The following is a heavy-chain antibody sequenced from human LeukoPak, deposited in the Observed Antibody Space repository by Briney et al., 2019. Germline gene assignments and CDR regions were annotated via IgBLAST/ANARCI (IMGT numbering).Heavy chain of an antibody. CDR2: VTGRGGST. CDR1: GFTFSNYA. CDR3: AKWGDFDVLTGYYVSDF. J-gene: IGHJ4*02. Sequence: GGSLRLSCVASGFTFSNYAMSWVRQAPGKRLEWVSAVTGRGGSTYYADSVKGRFTISRDNSRNTLFLQMNSLRAEDTAIYYCAKWGDFDVLTGYYVSDFWGQGTLVTVSS. D-gene: IGHD3-9*01. V-gene: IGHV3-23*01.